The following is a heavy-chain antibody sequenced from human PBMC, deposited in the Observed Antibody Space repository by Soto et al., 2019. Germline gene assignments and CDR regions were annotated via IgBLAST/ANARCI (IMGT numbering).Heavy chain of an antibody. CDR2: ISSSSSYI. V-gene: IGHV3-21*01. Sequence: GGSLRLSCAASGFTFSSYSMNWVRQAPGKGLEWVSSISSSSSYIYYADSVKVRFTISRDNAKNSLYLQMNSLRAEDTAVYYCATEPLTIFGVVTDYWGQGTLVTVSS. D-gene: IGHD3-3*01. CDR1: GFTFSSYS. J-gene: IGHJ4*02. CDR3: ATEPLTIFGVVTDY.